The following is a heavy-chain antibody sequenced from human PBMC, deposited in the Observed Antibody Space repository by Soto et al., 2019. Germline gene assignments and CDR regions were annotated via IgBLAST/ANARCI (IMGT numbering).Heavy chain of an antibody. CDR2: ISGSGSTI. CDR3: DKVFYYYDSSGYYYFDY. CDR1: GFTFSSYA. Sequence: GGSLRLSCAASGFTFSSYAVSWVRQAPGKGPEWISSISGSGSTIYYADSVKGRFTISRDNSKNTLYLQMSSLRAEDTAVYYCDKVFYYYDSSGYYYFDYWGQGTLVTVSS. V-gene: IGHV3-23*01. D-gene: IGHD3-22*01. J-gene: IGHJ4*02.